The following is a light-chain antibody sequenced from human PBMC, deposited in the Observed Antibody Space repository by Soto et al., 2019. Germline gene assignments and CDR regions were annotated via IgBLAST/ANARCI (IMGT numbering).Light chain of an antibody. V-gene: IGKV1-9*01. CDR2: AAS. J-gene: IGKJ5*01. Sequence: IQLTQSPSSLSASVGDRVTINCRASQGISSYLAWYQQKPGKAPKLLIYAASTLQSGVPSRFSGSGYGTEFNLTISSLQTDDFATYYCQQYNSYSITFSQGTRLEIK. CDR1: QGISSY. CDR3: QQYNSYSIT.